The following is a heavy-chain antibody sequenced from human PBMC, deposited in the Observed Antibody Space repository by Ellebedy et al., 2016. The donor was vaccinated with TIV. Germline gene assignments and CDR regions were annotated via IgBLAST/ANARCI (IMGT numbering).Heavy chain of an antibody. CDR1: GFTFSSYA. D-gene: IGHD3-3*01. CDR3: ARIAFGVVTYFDY. V-gene: IGHV3-30-3*01. J-gene: IGHJ4*02. Sequence: GGSLRLSCAASGFTFSSYAMHWVRQAPGKGLEWVAVISYDGSNKYYADSVKGRFTISRDNSKNTLYLQMNSLRAEDTAVYYCARIAFGVVTYFDYWGQGTLVTVSS. CDR2: ISYDGSNK.